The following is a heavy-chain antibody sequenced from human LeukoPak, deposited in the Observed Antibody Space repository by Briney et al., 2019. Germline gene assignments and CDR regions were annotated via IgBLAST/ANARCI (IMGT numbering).Heavy chain of an antibody. J-gene: IGHJ4*02. Sequence: SETLSLTCTVSGGSISSYYWSWIRQPPGKGLEWIGYIYYSGSTNYNPSLKSRVTISVDTSKNQFSLKLSSVTAADTAVYYCAIAKVGGDTMQLDYWGQGTLVTVSS. CDR3: AIAKVGGDTMQLDY. V-gene: IGHV4-59*01. D-gene: IGHD1-26*01. CDR2: IYYSGST. CDR1: GGSISSYY.